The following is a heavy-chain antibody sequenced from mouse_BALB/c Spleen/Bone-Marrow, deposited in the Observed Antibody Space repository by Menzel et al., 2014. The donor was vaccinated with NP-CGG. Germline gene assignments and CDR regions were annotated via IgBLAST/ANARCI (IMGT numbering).Heavy chain of an antibody. Sequence: LVKTGASVKISCKASGYSFTGYYMHWVKQSHGKSLEWIGYISCYNGATSYNQRFKGKATFTVDTSSSTAYMQFNSLTSEDSAVYYCARLRGDYDGYAMDYWGQGTSVTVSS. CDR3: ARLRGDYDGYAMDY. CDR2: ISCYNGAT. J-gene: IGHJ4*01. V-gene: IGHV1S34*01. D-gene: IGHD2-4*01. CDR1: GYSFTGYY.